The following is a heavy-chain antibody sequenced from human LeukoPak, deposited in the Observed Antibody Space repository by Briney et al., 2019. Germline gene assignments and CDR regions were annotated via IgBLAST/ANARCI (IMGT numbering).Heavy chain of an antibody. CDR3: ARASTYYYDSSGYYFDY. V-gene: IGHV1-2*02. CDR1: GYTFTGYY. D-gene: IGHD3-22*01. Sequence: ASVKVSCKASGYTFTGYYMHWVRQAPGQGLEWMGWINPNSGGTNYAQKFQGRVTMTRDTSIRTAYMELSRLRSDDTAVYYCARASTYYYDSSGYYFDYWGQGTLVTVSS. J-gene: IGHJ4*02. CDR2: INPNSGGT.